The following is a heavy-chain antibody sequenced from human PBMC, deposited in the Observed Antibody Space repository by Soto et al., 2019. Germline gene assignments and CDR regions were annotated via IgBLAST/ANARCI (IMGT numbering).Heavy chain of an antibody. CDR2: VHHSWGS. V-gene: IGHV4-59*08. CDR1: GGSISSYY. J-gene: IGHJ6*02. CDR3: ARQGFGPLHGLVDV. D-gene: IGHD3-10*01. Sequence: QVQLQESGPGLVKPSETLSLSCTVSGGSISSYYWSWFRQSPGKRMEWIGYVHHSWGSSYNPSLRIRVAISLDPSKSQLPLKVTSVTATDTAVYYCARQGFGPLHGLVDVWGQGTTVTVSS.